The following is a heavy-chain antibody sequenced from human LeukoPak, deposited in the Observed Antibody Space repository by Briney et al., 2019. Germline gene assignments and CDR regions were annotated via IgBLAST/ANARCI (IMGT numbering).Heavy chain of an antibody. V-gene: IGHV4-61*01. D-gene: IGHD4-17*01. CDR2: ISYSGST. CDR3: AREKTYGDFQFDS. J-gene: IGHJ4*02. Sequence: SETLSLTCPVSGGSVSSGSYFWSWIRQPPGKGLEWIGYISYSGSTNYNPSLRSRVTMSLDTSKNQFSLKLSSVTASDTAVYYCAREKTYGDFQFDSWGQGTLVTVSS. CDR1: GGSVSSGSYF.